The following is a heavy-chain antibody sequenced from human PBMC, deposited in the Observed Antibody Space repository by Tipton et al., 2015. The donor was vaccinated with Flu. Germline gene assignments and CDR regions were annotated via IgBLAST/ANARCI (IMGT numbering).Heavy chain of an antibody. CDR2: IYYSGST. V-gene: IGHV4-39*07. D-gene: IGHD3-9*01. Sequence: GLVKPSETPSLTCTVSGGSISSSSYYWGWIRQPPGKGLEWIGSIYYSGSTYYNPSLKSRVTISVDTSKNQFSLKLSSVTAADTAVYYCARVMRTGYYKYFDYWGQGTLVTVSS. CDR1: GGSISSSSYY. J-gene: IGHJ4*02. CDR3: ARVMRTGYYKYFDY.